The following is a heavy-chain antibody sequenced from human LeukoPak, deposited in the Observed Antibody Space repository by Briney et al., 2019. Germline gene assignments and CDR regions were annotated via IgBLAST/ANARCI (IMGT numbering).Heavy chain of an antibody. Sequence: SETLSLTCTVSGGSISSSSYYWGWIRQPPGKGLEWIGSVYYSGSTYYNPSLKSRVTISVDTSKNQFSLKLSSVTAADTAVYYCARRPIVGATEYNWFDPWGQGTLVTVSS. D-gene: IGHD1-26*01. J-gene: IGHJ5*02. CDR1: GGSISSSSYY. V-gene: IGHV4-39*01. CDR3: ARRPIVGATEYNWFDP. CDR2: VYYSGST.